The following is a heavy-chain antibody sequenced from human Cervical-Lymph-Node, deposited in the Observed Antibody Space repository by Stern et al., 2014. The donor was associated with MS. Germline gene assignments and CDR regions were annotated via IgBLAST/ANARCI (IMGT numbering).Heavy chain of an antibody. V-gene: IGHV3-7*01. Sequence: VQLVESGGGLVQPGGSLRLSCTASGFIFSSIWMCWVRQAPGKGREWVANIKHDGSGKYYVDSVKGRFTISRDNAKNSLLLQMNSLTAEDTAVYYCARSRPGYYFDYWGQGTLVTVSS. CDR1: GFIFSSIW. J-gene: IGHJ4*02. CDR3: ARSRPGYYFDY. CDR2: IKHDGSGK.